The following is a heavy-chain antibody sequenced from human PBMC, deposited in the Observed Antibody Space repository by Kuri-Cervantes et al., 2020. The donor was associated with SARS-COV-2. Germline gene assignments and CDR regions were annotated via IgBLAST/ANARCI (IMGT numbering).Heavy chain of an antibody. J-gene: IGHJ3*02. CDR3: TRGQARSGI. CDR2: IRSKAYGGTT. Sequence: SCKASGGTFSSYAISWVRQAPGKGLEWVGFIRSKAYGGTTEYAASVKGRFTISRDDSKSIAYLQMNSLKTEDTAVYYCTRGQARSGIWGQGTMVTVSS. D-gene: IGHD6-6*01. V-gene: IGHV3-49*04. CDR1: GGTFSSYA.